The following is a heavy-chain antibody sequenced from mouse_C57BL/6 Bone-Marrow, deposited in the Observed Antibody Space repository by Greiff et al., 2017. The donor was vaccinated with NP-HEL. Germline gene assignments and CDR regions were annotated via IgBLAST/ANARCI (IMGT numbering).Heavy chain of an antibody. J-gene: IGHJ2*01. CDR1: GYTFTSYW. V-gene: IGHV1-55*01. CDR3: ARFEDYYGSSFLGY. CDR2: IYPGSGST. Sequence: VQLQQSGAELVKPGASVKMSCKASGYTFTSYWITWVKQRPGQGLEWIGDIYPGSGSTNYNEKFKSKATLTVDTSSSTAYMQLSSLTSEDSAVYYCARFEDYYGSSFLGYWGQGTTLTVSS. D-gene: IGHD1-1*01.